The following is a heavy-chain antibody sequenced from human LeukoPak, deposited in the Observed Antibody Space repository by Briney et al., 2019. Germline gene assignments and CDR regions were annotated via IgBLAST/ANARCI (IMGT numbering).Heavy chain of an antibody. V-gene: IGHV3-48*01. CDR1: GFTFSAYI. CDR2: IGSTGNPI. Sequence: GGSLRLSCAASGFTFSAYIMNWVRQAPAKGLEWVSFIGSTGNPIYYADSVKGRFTVSRDNAKNSLYLQMNSLRAEDTAVYYCARDQWLDYWGQGTLVTVSS. J-gene: IGHJ4*02. CDR3: ARDQWLDY. D-gene: IGHD6-19*01.